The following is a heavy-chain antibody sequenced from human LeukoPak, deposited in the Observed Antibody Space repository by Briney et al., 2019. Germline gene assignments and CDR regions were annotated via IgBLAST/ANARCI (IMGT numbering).Heavy chain of an antibody. CDR1: GFTFNNYW. CDR3: AKNRGGYDSSGYYPNAFDI. D-gene: IGHD3-22*01. V-gene: IGHV3-7*03. CDR2: IRYDGSEK. Sequence: GGSLRLSCEASGFTFNNYWMSWVRQAPGRGLEWVANIRYDGSEKYYVDSVKGRFTISRDNSKNTLYLQMNSLIAEDTAVYYCAKNRGGYDSSGYYPNAFDIWGQGTMVTVSS. J-gene: IGHJ3*02.